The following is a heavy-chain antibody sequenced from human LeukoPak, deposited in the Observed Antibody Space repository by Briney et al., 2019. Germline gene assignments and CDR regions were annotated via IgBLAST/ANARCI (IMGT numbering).Heavy chain of an antibody. CDR3: ARDRGEWYDSSGYYGD. CDR1: GGTFSSYA. Sequence: SVKVSCTASGGTFSSYAISWVRQAPGQGLERMGRIIPIFGIANYAQKFQGGVTITADKSTSTAYMELSSLRSEDTAVYYCARDRGEWYDSSGYYGDWGQGTLVTVSS. V-gene: IGHV1-69*04. CDR2: IIPIFGIA. J-gene: IGHJ4*02. D-gene: IGHD3-22*01.